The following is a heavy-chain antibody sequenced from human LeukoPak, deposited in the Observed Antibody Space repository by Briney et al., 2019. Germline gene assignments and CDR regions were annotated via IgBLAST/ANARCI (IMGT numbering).Heavy chain of an antibody. CDR2: VSAYNGDT. D-gene: IGHD2-21*01. Sequence: ASVTVSFKASGYTFTNYGISWLRQAPGQGLEWMGWVSAYNGDTKYLQSLQGRVTMTTDTSTSTAYMELRSLRSDDTAVYFCARDNPYYSLYWGQGTLVTVSS. J-gene: IGHJ4*02. V-gene: IGHV1-18*01. CDR3: ARDNPYYSLY. CDR1: GYTFTNYG.